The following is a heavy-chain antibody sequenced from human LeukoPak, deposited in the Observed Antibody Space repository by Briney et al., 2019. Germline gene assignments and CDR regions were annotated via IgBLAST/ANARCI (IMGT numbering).Heavy chain of an antibody. CDR1: GYTFTSYW. CDR2: IYPGESET. V-gene: IGHV5-51*01. D-gene: IGHD4-17*01. J-gene: IGHJ4*02. Sequence: GESLKTSFKGSGYTFTSYWINWVRQMPGKGVEWMGIIYPGESETRYSPSFQGQVTISADKSITTVYLQWSSLKASDTAMYYCARLYGDYALAYWGQGTLVSVSS. CDR3: ARLYGDYALAY.